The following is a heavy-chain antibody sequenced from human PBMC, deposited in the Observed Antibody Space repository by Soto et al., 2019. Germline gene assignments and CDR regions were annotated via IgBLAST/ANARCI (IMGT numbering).Heavy chain of an antibody. Sequence: GSLRLSCVASGFTFSSHSMNWVRQAPGKGLEWVSYISGGSKSIYYAASVKGRFTISRDTSKNTLFLQMNSLRAEDTAVYYCAKDRYGDYGGIDYWGQGTMVTVSS. CDR1: GFTFSSHS. V-gene: IGHV3-48*01. J-gene: IGHJ4*02. CDR3: AKDRYGDYGGIDY. D-gene: IGHD4-17*01. CDR2: ISGGSKSI.